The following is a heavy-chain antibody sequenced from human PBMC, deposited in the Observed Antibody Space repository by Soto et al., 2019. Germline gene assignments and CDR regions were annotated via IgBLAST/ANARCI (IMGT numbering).Heavy chain of an antibody. CDR2: ISGSGGRT. D-gene: IGHD2-2*01. CDR3: GKGCSSPGDFDY. Sequence: PGGSLRLSCAASGFIFSSYAMSWVHQAPGKGLEWVAAISGSGGRTYYADSVKGRFTISRDDSKNTLYLQMHRLRAEDTAVYYCGKGCSSPGDFDYWGQGTQVTVSS. CDR1: GFIFSSYA. J-gene: IGHJ4*02. V-gene: IGHV3-23*01.